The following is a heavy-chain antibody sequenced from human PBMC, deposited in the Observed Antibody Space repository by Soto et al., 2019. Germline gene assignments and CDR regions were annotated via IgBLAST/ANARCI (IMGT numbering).Heavy chain of an antibody. CDR1: GYTLTGYY. CDR3: ARDTYSSSSHYYYGMDV. J-gene: IGHJ6*02. Sequence: ASVKVSCKASGYTLTGYYMHWVRQAPGQGLEWMGWINPNSGGTNYAQKFQGRVTMTRDTSISTAYMELSRLRSDDTAVYYCARDTYSSSSHYYYGMDVWGQGTTVTVSS. V-gene: IGHV1-2*02. CDR2: INPNSGGT. D-gene: IGHD6-6*01.